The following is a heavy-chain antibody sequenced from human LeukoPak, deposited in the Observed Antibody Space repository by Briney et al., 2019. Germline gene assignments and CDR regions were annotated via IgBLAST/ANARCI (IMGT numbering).Heavy chain of an antibody. V-gene: IGHV3-23*01. J-gene: IGHJ1*01. Sequence: GGSLRLSRGASGFTFNNYAMNWVRQAPGKGLEWVSNISGGGTSTYYTDSVKGRFTVSRDNAKNTVYLQMNNLRAEDTAVYYCAKDSGIPARGKVEYFQDWGQGTLVTVSS. D-gene: IGHD6-13*01. CDR3: AKDSGIPARGKVEYFQD. CDR1: GFTFNNYA. CDR2: ISGGGTST.